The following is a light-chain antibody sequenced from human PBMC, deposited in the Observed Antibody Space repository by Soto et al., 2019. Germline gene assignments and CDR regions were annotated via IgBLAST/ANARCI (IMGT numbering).Light chain of an antibody. CDR1: ESVSIN. CDR3: QQYYNWPLWT. V-gene: IGKV3-15*01. J-gene: IGKJ1*01. CDR2: GAS. Sequence: EIVMTQSPATLSVSPGERATLSCRASESVSINLAWYQHKPGQAPRLRIHGASNRATGIPARFSGSGSATEFSLTISSLQSEDFAVYYCQQYYNWPLWTFGQGTKVEIK.